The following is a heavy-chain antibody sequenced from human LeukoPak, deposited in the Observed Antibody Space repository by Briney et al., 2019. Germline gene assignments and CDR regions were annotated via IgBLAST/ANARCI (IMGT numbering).Heavy chain of an antibody. CDR3: ARSNGAVYFDY. CDR2: IIPIFGTA. D-gene: IGHD3-10*01. J-gene: IGHJ4*02. V-gene: IGHV1-69*06. CDR1: GGTFSSNA. Sequence: SVKVSCKASGGTFSSNAISWVRQAPGQGLEWMGGIIPIFGTANYAQKFQGRVTITADKSTSTAYMELSSLRSEDTAVYYCARSNGAVYFDYWGQGTLVTVSS.